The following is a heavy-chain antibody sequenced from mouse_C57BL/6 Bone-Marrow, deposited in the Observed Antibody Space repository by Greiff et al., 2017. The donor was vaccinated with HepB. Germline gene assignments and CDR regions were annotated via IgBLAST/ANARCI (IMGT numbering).Heavy chain of an antibody. Sequence: VQLQQPGAELVKPGASVKLSCKASGYTFTSYWMQWVKQRPGQGLEWIGEIDPSDSYTNYNQKLKGKATLTVDTSSSTAYMQRSSLTSEDSAVYYCARAYYGYDRLAYWGQGTLVTVSA. D-gene: IGHD2-9*01. CDR3: ARAYYGYDRLAY. J-gene: IGHJ3*01. CDR1: GYTFTSYW. V-gene: IGHV1-50*01. CDR2: IDPSDSYT.